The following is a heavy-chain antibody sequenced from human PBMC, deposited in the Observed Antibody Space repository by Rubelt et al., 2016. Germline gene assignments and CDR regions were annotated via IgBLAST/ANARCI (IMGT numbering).Heavy chain of an antibody. D-gene: IGHD4-17*01. Sequence: QVQLQESGPGLVRVSETLSLICTVSGYSISSGYYWGWIRQPPGKGLEWIGSIYHSGSTYYNPSLKSRVTISVDTSKNQFSLKRGSATAADTALYYCARRVNTPTWYFDLWGRGTQVTVSS. J-gene: IGHJ2*01. V-gene: IGHV4-38-2*02. CDR1: GYSISSGYY. CDR2: IYHSGST. CDR3: ARRVNTPTWYFDL.